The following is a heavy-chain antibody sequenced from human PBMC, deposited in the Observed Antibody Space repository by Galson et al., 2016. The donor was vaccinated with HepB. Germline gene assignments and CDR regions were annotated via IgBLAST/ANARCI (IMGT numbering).Heavy chain of an antibody. D-gene: IGHD3-22*01. V-gene: IGHV4-59*01. Sequence: SETLSLTCTVSGGSINTYYWSWIRQPPGKGLEWIGYIYSSGSTNYNPSLRSRVTMSVDTSKNQFSLKLSSVTAADTAVYYCARYYYDSNDYYYWFDPWGQGTLVTVSS. CDR3: ARYYYDSNDYYYWFDP. CDR1: GGSINTYY. CDR2: IYSSGST. J-gene: IGHJ5*02.